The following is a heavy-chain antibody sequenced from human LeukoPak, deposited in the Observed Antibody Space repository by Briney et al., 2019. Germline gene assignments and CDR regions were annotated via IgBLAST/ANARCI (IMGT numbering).Heavy chain of an antibody. CDR3: AREISYGDYPSGDAFDN. D-gene: IGHD4-17*01. Sequence: GGSLRLSCAASGFTFSEFRMSWVRQAPGRGLEWVANIRQDGTDKYYVDSVKGRFAISKDIAKNSLYLQMNSLRAEDTAVYFCAREISYGDYPSGDAFDNWGQGTMVTVSS. V-gene: IGHV3-7*01. J-gene: IGHJ3*02. CDR1: GFTFSEFR. CDR2: IRQDGTDK.